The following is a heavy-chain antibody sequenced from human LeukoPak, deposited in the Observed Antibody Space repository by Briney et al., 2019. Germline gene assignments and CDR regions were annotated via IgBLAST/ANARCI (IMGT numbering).Heavy chain of an antibody. CDR1: GFTFSSYA. CDR3: AREVVVRENWFDP. V-gene: IGHV3-30-3*01. Sequence: PGGSLRLSCAASGFTFSSYAMHWVRQAPGKGLEWVAVISYDGSNKYYADSVKGRFTISRDNSKNTLYPQMNSLRAEDTAVYYCAREVVVRENWFDPWGQGTLVTVSS. D-gene: IGHD2-21*01. J-gene: IGHJ5*02. CDR2: ISYDGSNK.